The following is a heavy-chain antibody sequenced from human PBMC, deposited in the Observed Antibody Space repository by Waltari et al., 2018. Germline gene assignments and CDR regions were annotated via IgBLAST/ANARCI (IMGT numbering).Heavy chain of an antibody. CDR2: ISGSDGRT. D-gene: IGHD5-12*01. Sequence: EVQLVESGGGLVQPGGSLRLSCAASGFTFRSYAMSWVRQAPGVGVEWVSSISGSDGRTNYADSAKGRFTISRDNVKNTLFLQMNSLRADDAAVYYCAKDLGGFSGSHWYFDLWGRGTLVTVSS. CDR1: GFTFRSYA. J-gene: IGHJ2*01. CDR3: AKDLGGFSGSHWYFDL. V-gene: IGHV3-23*04.